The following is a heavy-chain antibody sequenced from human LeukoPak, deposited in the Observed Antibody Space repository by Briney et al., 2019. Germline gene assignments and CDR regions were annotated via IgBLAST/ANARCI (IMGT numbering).Heavy chain of an antibody. CDR3: ARCGARAGLVPFDY. Sequence: GASVKVSCKASGYTFTGYYMHWVRQAPGQGLEWMGWINPNSGGTNYAQKFQGRVTMTRDTSISTAYMELSRLRSDDTAVYYCARCGARAGLVPFDYWGQGTLVTVSS. CDR1: GYTFTGYY. D-gene: IGHD2-21*01. CDR2: INPNSGGT. J-gene: IGHJ4*02. V-gene: IGHV1-2*02.